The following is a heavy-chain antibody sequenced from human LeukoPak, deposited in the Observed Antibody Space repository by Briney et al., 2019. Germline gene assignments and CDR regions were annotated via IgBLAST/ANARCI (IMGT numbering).Heavy chain of an antibody. CDR2: ISWNSGSI. J-gene: IGHJ3*02. CDR1: GFTFDDYA. D-gene: IGHD1-26*01. V-gene: IGHV3-9*03. CDR3: AKGCGSITKNDAFDI. Sequence: SGGSLRLSCAASGFTFDDYAMHWVRQAPGKGLEWVSGISWNSGSIGYADSVKGRFTISRDNAKNSLYLQMNSLRAEDMALYYCAKGCGSITKNDAFDIWGQGTMVTVSS.